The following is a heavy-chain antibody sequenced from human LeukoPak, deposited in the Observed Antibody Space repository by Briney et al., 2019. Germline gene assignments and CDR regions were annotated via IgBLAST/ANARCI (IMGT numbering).Heavy chain of an antibody. V-gene: IGHV4-39*01. CDR1: GGSISSSSFY. CDR3: ARHPGRLFDY. Sequence: SETLSLTCTVSGGSISSSSFYWGWIRRPPGKGLEWIGSIYYSGNTYYNPSLKCRVSISVDTSKNQFSLKLSSVTAADTAVYYCARHPGRLFDYWGQGTLVTVSS. CDR2: IYYSGNT. J-gene: IGHJ4*02.